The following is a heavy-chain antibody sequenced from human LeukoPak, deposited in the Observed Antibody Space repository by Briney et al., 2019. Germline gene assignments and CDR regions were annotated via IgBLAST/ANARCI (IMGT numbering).Heavy chain of an antibody. CDR3: ARGEGARDGYNYAGPFYFDY. Sequence: SETLPLTCAVYGGSFSDYYWSWIRQPPGKGLEWIGKVNHSGSTNYSPSLKSRVTISIDTSKNQFSLKLNSMTAADTAVYYCARGEGARDGYNYAGPFYFDYWSHGTLVTVST. CDR1: GGSFSDYY. D-gene: IGHD5-24*01. V-gene: IGHV4-34*01. J-gene: IGHJ4*01. CDR2: VNHSGST.